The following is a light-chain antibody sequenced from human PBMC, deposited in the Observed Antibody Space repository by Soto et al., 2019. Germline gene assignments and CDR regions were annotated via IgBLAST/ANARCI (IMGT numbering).Light chain of an antibody. CDR1: QSIGKN. Sequence: IVLTQSPVTLSVSPVEIATLSFRASQSIGKNLAWYQQKPGRAPRLLIYDASTRATGIPAKFSGSGSGTEFTLTISSLQSEDFAVYYCQQYNSWPLFGPGTKVDIK. J-gene: IGKJ3*01. V-gene: IGKV3-15*01. CDR3: QQYNSWPL. CDR2: DAS.